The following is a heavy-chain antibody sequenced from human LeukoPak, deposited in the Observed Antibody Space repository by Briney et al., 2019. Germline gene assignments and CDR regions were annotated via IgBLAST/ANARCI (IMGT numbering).Heavy chain of an antibody. CDR2: ISGSGGST. J-gene: IGHJ4*02. Sequence: GGSLRLSCAASGFTFSSYAMSWVRRAPGKGLEWVSAISGSGGSTYYADSVKGRFTISRDNSKNTLYLQMNSLRAEDTAVYYCAKVVTRGYYDSSGYLYFDYWGQGTLATVSS. CDR3: AKVVTRGYYDSSGYLYFDY. D-gene: IGHD3-22*01. V-gene: IGHV3-23*01. CDR1: GFTFSSYA.